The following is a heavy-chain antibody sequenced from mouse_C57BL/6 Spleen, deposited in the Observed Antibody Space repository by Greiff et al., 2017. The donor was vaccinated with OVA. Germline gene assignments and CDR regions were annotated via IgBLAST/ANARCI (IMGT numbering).Heavy chain of an antibody. CDR2: IYPGDGDT. J-gene: IGHJ1*03. Sequence: VQLQESGPELVKPGASVKISCKASGYAFSSSWMNWVKQRPGKGLEWIGRIYPGDGDTNYNGKFKGKATLTADKSSSTAYMQLSSLTSEDSAVYFCARHFYYYGSTYWYFDVWGTGTTVTVSS. V-gene: IGHV1-82*01. D-gene: IGHD1-1*01. CDR1: GYAFSSSW. CDR3: ARHFYYYGSTYWYFDV.